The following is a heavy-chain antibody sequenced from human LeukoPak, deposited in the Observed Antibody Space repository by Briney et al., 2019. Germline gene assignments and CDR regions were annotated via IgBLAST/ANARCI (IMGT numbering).Heavy chain of an antibody. D-gene: IGHD2-21*01. CDR2: ISGSGGST. V-gene: IGHV3-23*01. CDR1: GFTFSSYA. Sequence: GGSLRLSCAASGFTFSSYAMSWVRQAPGKGLEWVSAISGSGGSTYYADSVKGRFTISRDNSKNTLYLQMNSLRAEDTAVYYCAKDLVLPIGHLHDAFDIWGQGTMVTVSS. CDR3: AKDLVLPIGHLHDAFDI. J-gene: IGHJ3*02.